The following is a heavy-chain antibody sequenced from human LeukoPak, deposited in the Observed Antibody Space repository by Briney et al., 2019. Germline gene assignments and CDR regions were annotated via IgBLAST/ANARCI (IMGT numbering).Heavy chain of an antibody. CDR3: GGFGYEAGVDL. Sequence: GGSLRLSCAASGFMFSTYWMTWVRQAPGKGPEWVANIKPDGSETYYVDAVKGRFTISRDNTKNLLYLQMNNLRGEDAAVYYCGGFGYEAGVDLWGQGTLVTVSS. V-gene: IGHV3-7*01. D-gene: IGHD2-15*01. CDR2: IKPDGSET. J-gene: IGHJ4*02. CDR1: GFMFSTYW.